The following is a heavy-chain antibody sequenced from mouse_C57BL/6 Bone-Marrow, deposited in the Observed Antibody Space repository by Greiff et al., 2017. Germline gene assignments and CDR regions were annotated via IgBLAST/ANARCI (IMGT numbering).Heavy chain of an antibody. V-gene: IGHV1-69*01. CDR1: GYTFTSYW. CDR3: ARGGGKGSFDY. D-gene: IGHD1-1*01. CDR2: IDPSDSFT. J-gene: IGHJ2*01. Sequence: QVQLQQPGAELVMPGASVKLSCKASGYTFTSYWMHWVKQRPGQGLEWIGEIDPSDSFTNYNQKFKGKSTLTVDKSSSTAYMQLSSLASEDSAVYYCARGGGKGSFDYWGQGTTLTVSS.